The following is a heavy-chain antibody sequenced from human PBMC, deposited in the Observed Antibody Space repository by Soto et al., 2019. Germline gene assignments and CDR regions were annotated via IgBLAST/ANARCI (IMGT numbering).Heavy chain of an antibody. CDR2: IIPIFGTA. V-gene: IGHV1-69*13. D-gene: IGHD3-10*01. J-gene: IGHJ4*02. CDR3: ARAPSYYGSGSYSQYYFDY. CDR1: GGTFSSYA. Sequence: ASVKVSCKASGGTFSSYAISWVRQAPGQGLEWMGGIIPIFGTANYAQKFQGRVTITADESTSTAYMELSSLRSEDTAVYYCARAPSYYGSGSYSQYYFDYWGQGTLVTVSS.